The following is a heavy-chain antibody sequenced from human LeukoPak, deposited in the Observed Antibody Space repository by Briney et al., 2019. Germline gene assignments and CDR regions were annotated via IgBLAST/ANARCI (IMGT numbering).Heavy chain of an antibody. J-gene: IGHJ6*02. CDR2: INSGSITI. V-gene: IGHV3-48*01. CDR1: GFTFRSYS. Sequence: PGGSLRLSCAASGFTFRSYSMSWVRQAPGKGLEWVSYINSGSITIYYADSVKGRFTISRDNSKNTLYLQMNSLRAEDAAVYYCARGVNYYYYGMDVWGQGTTVTVSS. CDR3: ARGVNYYYYGMDV.